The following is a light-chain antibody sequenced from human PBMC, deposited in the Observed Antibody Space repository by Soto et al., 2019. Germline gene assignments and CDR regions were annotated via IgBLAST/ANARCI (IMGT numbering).Light chain of an antibody. J-gene: IGKJ1*01. CDR1: QSVSSN. CDR2: GAS. V-gene: IGKV3-15*01. Sequence: EIVMTQSPATLSVSPGERATLSCRASQSVSSNLAWYQQKPGQDPRLLIYGASTRATGIPARFSGSGSGIDFTLTISSLQSEDFAVYSCQQYNNWPGWSFGQGTKVEIK. CDR3: QQYNNWPGWS.